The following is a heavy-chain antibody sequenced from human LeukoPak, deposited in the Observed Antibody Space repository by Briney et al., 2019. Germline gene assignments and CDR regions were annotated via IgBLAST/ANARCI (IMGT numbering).Heavy chain of an antibody. CDR2: ISYDGSNK. CDR3: TTDPLGYCSGGSCAR. CDR1: GFTFSSYS. D-gene: IGHD2-15*01. V-gene: IGHV3-30*03. Sequence: GGSLRLSCAASGFTFSSYSMHWVRQAPGKGLEWVAVISYDGSNKYYADSVKGRFTISRDNSKNTLYLQMNSLRTEDTAVYYCTTDPLGYCSGGSCARWGQGTLVTVSS. J-gene: IGHJ4*02.